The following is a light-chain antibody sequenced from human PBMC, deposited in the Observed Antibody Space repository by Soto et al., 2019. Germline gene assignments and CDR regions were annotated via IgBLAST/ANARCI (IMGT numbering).Light chain of an antibody. CDR3: QSYDSRLAVL. Sequence: QSVLTQPPSVSGAPGQRVTISCTGSSSNIGAGYDVHWYQQLPGTAPKLLIYGNSNRPSGVPDRFSGSKSGTSASLAITGLAAEDEDDYYCQSYDSRLAVLFGGGTKVTVL. J-gene: IGLJ2*01. CDR2: GNS. V-gene: IGLV1-40*01. CDR1: SSNIGAGYD.